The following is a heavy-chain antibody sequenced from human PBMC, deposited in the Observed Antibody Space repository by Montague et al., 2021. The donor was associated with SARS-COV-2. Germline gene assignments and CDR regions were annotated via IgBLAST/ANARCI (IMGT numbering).Heavy chain of an antibody. D-gene: IGHD4-17*01. CDR2: IYYSGST. J-gene: IGHJ6*02. Sequence: SETLSLTCTVSGGSISSRSDYWGWIRQPPGKGLEWIGSIYYSGSTYYNPSLKSRVTISVDTSKNQFSLKLSSVTAADTAVYYCARDYGDYGSGYYYGMDVWGQGTTVTVSS. V-gene: IGHV4-39*07. CDR3: ARDYGDYGSGYYYGMDV. CDR1: GGSISSRSDY.